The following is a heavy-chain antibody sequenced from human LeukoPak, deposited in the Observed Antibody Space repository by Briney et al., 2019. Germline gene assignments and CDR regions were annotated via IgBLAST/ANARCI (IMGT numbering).Heavy chain of an antibody. CDR1: GFTFSSYN. CDR3: VRQHWGSAFDY. Sequence: PGGPLRLSGAASGFTFSSYNMKWVRQAPGKGLEWVSDISGSSTTMYYADSVKGRFTISRDSANNSLYLQMNSLRAEDTAVYYCVRQHWGSAFDYWGQGILVTVS. J-gene: IGHJ4*02. CDR2: ISGSSTTM. V-gene: IGHV3-48*01. D-gene: IGHD7-27*01.